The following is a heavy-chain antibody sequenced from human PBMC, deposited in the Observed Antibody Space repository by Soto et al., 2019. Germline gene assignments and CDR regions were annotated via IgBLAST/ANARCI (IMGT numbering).Heavy chain of an antibody. CDR3: ANDIQAASRTRTVGFVY. D-gene: IGHD2-15*01. CDR1: GFTSSRFA. V-gene: IGHV3-23*01. CDR2: ISGSAGTT. J-gene: IGHJ4*02. Sequence: GGSLRFSCAASGFTSSRFAMSCFRQAPGKGLEWVSDISGSAGTTYHADSVKGRFTISRDNSKNTLYLQMNSLRDEVTPVYYCANDIQAASRTRTVGFVYWGQGT.